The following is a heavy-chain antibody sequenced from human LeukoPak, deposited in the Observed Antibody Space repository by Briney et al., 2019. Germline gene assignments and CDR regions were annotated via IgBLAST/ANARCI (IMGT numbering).Heavy chain of an antibody. D-gene: IGHD3-10*01. CDR3: AKDWALSGLLWFAEPPGAFDI. J-gene: IGHJ3*02. CDR2: IRYDGSNK. V-gene: IGHV3-30*02. Sequence: GGSLRLSCAASGFTFSSYGMHWVRQAPGKGLEWVAFIRYDGSNKYYADSVKGRFTISRDNSKNTLYLQMNSLRAEDTAVYYCAKDWALSGLLWFAEPPGAFDIWGQGTMVTVSS. CDR1: GFTFSSYG.